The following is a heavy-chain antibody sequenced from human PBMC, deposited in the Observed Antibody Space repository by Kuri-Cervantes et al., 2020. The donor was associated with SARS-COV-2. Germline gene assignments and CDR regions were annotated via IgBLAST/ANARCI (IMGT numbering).Heavy chain of an antibody. CDR2: ISGSGGST. CDR3: ARGSSSTYFDY. D-gene: IGHD6-6*01. CDR1: GFTFSSYS. V-gene: IGHV3-23*01. J-gene: IGHJ4*02. Sequence: GESLKISCAASGFTFSSYSMNWVRQAPGKGLEWVSAISGSGGSTYYADSVKGRFTISRDNSKNTLYLQMNSLRAEDTAVYYCARGSSSTYFDYWGQGTLVTVSS.